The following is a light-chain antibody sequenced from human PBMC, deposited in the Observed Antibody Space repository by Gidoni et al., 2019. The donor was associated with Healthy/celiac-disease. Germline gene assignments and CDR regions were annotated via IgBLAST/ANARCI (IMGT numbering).Light chain of an antibody. CDR3: QQCYSYPWT. CDR2: AAS. V-gene: IGKV1-8*01. Sequence: IRLTQSPSSFSASTGDRVTIPCRASQGISRYLDWYQQKPGKAPKLLIYAASTLQRGVPSRFSGSGSGTDFTLTISCLQSEDFATYYCQQCYSYPWTFGQGTKVEIK. J-gene: IGKJ1*01. CDR1: QGISRY.